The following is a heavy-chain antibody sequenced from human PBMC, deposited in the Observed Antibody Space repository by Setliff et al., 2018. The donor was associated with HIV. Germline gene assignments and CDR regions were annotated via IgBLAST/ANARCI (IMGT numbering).Heavy chain of an antibody. CDR2: INPHSGDT. CDR1: GYTFTGYY. D-gene: IGHD3-3*01. CDR3: ARAPTLFGVEYYYYFGMGV. J-gene: IGHJ6*01. Sequence: GASVKVSCKASGYTFTGYYMHWVRQAPGQGLEWMGWINPHSGDTNYAQKFQDRVTMTRDTSVNIAYMQLSRLRSDDTAVYYCARAPTLFGVEYYYYFGMGVW. V-gene: IGHV1-2*02.